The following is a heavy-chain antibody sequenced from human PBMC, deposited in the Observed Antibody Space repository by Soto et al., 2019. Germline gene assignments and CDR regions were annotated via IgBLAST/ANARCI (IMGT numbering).Heavy chain of an antibody. CDR3: ASWLEREHAYDI. CDR2: LYDVDGT. J-gene: IGHJ3*02. V-gene: IGHV3-53*01. Sequence: DVQLVASGGGLIQPGGSLRLSCAALGLTVRGKKYITWVRQAPGKGLEWVSALYDVDGTYYADSAKGRFTISRDNSNNIIYLQMNSLGPDGTAVYYCASWLEREHAYDIWGLGTMVTVSS. D-gene: IGHD1-1*01. CDR1: GLTVRGKKY.